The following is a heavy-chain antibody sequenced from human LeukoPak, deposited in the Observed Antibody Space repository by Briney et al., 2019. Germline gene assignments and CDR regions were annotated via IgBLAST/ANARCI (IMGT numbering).Heavy chain of an antibody. D-gene: IGHD6-6*01. J-gene: IGHJ3*02. CDR3: NRIAANYDDAFDI. V-gene: IGHV4-59*08. CDR2: IYYSGGT. Sequence: SETLSLTCTVSGGSISSYYWSWIRQPPGKGLEWIGYIYYSGGTNYNPSLKSRVTISVDTSKNQFSLKLSSVTAADTAVYYCNRIAANYDDAFDIWGQGTMVTVSS. CDR1: GGSISSYY.